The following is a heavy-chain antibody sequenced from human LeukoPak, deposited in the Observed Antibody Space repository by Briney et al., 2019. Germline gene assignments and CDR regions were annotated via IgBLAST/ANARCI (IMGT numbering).Heavy chain of an antibody. Sequence: SVKVSCKASGGTFSSYAISWVRQAPGQGLEWMGGIIPIFGTANYAQKFQGRVTITTDESTSTAYMELSSLRSEDTAVYYCARGGYCSSTSCLNDDYYYYYYMDVWGKGTTVTVSS. J-gene: IGHJ6*03. CDR1: GGTFSSYA. D-gene: IGHD2-2*01. V-gene: IGHV1-69*05. CDR3: ARGGYCSSTSCLNDDYYYYYYMDV. CDR2: IIPIFGTA.